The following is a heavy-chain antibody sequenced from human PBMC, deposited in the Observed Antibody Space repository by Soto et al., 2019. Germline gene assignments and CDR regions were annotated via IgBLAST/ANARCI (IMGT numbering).Heavy chain of an antibody. CDR2: IYYTGST. CDR3: ARSNWYSEY. Sequence: QVQLQESGPGLVKPSETLSLTCTVSGGSINNHYWSWIRQPPGKGLEWIGYIYYTGSTNYNLSLKTRVTISVDTSKNQFSLNLTSLTAADTAIYYCARSNWYSEYWGQGTLVTVSS. J-gene: IGHJ4*02. V-gene: IGHV4-59*11. D-gene: IGHD7-27*01. CDR1: GGSINNHY.